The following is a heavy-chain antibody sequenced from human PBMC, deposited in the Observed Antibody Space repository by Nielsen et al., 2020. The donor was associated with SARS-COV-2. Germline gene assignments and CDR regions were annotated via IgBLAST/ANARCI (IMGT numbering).Heavy chain of an antibody. J-gene: IGHJ5*02. V-gene: IGHV4-34*01. Sequence: SETLSLTCAVYGGSFSGYYWSWIRRPPGKGLEWIGEINHSGSTNYNPSLESRVTISVDTSKNQFSLKLSSVTAADTAVYYCARGEEIVVVPAAGGWFDPWGQGTLVTVSS. CDR3: ARGEEIVVVPAAGGWFDP. CDR2: INHSGST. CDR1: GGSFSGYY. D-gene: IGHD2-2*01.